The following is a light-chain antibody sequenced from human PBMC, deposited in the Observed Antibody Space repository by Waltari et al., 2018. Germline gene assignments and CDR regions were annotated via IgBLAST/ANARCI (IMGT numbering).Light chain of an antibody. CDR2: GNN. CDR1: TSNIGAGHD. Sequence: QSVLTQPPSVSGTPGQRVTIHCSGSTSNIGAGHDVHWYQHLPGTAPKLLIYGNNNRPSGVPDRFSGSKSGTSASLAITGLQADDEADYFCQSFDNMLSGGVVFGGGTKLAVL. J-gene: IGLJ2*01. CDR3: QSFDNMLSGGVV. V-gene: IGLV1-40*01.